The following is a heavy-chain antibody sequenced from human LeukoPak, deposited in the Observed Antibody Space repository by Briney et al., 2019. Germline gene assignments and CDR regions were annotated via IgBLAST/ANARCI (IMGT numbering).Heavy chain of an antibody. D-gene: IGHD3-3*01. CDR2: IVVGNGNT. Sequence: SVKVSCKASGFTFSSSAVQWVRQARGQRLEWIGWIVVGNGNTNYAQKFQERVTFTRDMSTSTAYMDLGSLGSEDTALYYCAAVSFWSTQNPGDNWFDPWGRGTLVTVSS. J-gene: IGHJ5*02. CDR3: AAVSFWSTQNPGDNWFDP. CDR1: GFTFSSSA. V-gene: IGHV1-58*01.